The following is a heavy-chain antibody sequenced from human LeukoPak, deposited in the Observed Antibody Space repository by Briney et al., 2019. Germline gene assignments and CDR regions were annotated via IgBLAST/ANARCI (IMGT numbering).Heavy chain of an antibody. V-gene: IGHV3-53*01. CDR2: IYSGGST. Sequence: GGSLRLSCAASGFTVSSNYMSWVRQAPGKGLEWVSVIYSGGSTYYADSVKGRFTISRDNSKNTLYLQMNSLRAEDTAVYYCARARGLKAFDIWGQGTMVTVSS. D-gene: IGHD3-16*01. CDR1: GFTVSSNY. CDR3: ARARGLKAFDI. J-gene: IGHJ3*02.